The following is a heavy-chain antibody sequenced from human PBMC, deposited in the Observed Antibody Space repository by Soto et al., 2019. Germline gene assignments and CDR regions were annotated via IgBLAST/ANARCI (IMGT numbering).Heavy chain of an antibody. CDR1: GGSISSYY. J-gene: IGHJ6*02. CDR3: ARYKSNYYYGMDV. CDR2: IYYSGIT. D-gene: IGHD1-20*01. Sequence: PSKTLSLTCTVSGGSISSYYWSWILQPPGKGLEWIGYIYYSGITNYNPSLKSRVTISVDTSKNQFSLKLSSVTAADTAVYYCARYKSNYYYGMDVWGQGTTVT. V-gene: IGHV4-59*01.